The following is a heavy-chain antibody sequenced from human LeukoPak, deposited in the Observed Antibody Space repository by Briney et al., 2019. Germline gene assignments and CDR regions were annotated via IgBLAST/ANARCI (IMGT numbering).Heavy chain of an antibody. Sequence: SQTLSLICTVSGGSISSYYWSWIRQPPGKGLERIGYIYYSGSTNYNPSLKSRVTLSVDTSKNQSSLKLSSVTAADTAVYYCARLNYYDGSGYTLDIWGQGTMVTVSS. CDR3: ARLNYYDGSGYTLDI. CDR2: IYYSGST. J-gene: IGHJ3*02. D-gene: IGHD3-22*01. V-gene: IGHV4-59*01. CDR1: GGSISSYY.